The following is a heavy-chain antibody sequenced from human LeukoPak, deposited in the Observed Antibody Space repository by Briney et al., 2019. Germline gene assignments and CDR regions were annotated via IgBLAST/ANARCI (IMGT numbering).Heavy chain of an antibody. Sequence: PGGSLRLSCAVSGFTFSNYGMHWVRQAPGKGLEWVAVISYDGSNKYYADSVKGRFTISRDNSKNTLYLQMNSLRAEDTAVYYCARAIGTVSDYWGQGTLVTVSS. V-gene: IGHV3-30*03. CDR2: ISYDGSNK. D-gene: IGHD1-14*01. J-gene: IGHJ4*02. CDR1: GFTFSNYG. CDR3: ARAIGTVSDY.